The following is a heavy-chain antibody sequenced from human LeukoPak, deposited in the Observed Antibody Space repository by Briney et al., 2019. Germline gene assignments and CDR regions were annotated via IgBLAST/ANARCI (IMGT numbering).Heavy chain of an antibody. D-gene: IGHD2-8*01. Sequence: GTSLRLSCAASGFTFSSYAMSWVRQAPGKGLEWVSAISGSGGSTYYADSVKGRFTISRDNSKNTLYLQMNSLRAEDTAVYYCAKDSIVLMVYDYWGQGTLVTVSS. CDR2: ISGSGGST. CDR1: GFTFSSYA. J-gene: IGHJ4*02. V-gene: IGHV3-23*01. CDR3: AKDSIVLMVYDY.